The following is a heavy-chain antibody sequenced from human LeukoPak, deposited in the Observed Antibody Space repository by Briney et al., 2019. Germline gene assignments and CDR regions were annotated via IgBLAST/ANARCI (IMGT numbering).Heavy chain of an antibody. CDR2: INHGGST. CDR1: GGSFSGYY. J-gene: IGHJ4*02. V-gene: IGHV4-34*01. D-gene: IGHD5-24*01. Sequence: SETLSLTCAVYGGSFSGYYWNWIRQPPGKGLEWIGEINHGGSTNYNPSLKSRVTISVDTSKNQFSLKLSSVTAADTAVYYCARHRMGTINYWGQGTLVIVSS. CDR3: ARHRMGTINY.